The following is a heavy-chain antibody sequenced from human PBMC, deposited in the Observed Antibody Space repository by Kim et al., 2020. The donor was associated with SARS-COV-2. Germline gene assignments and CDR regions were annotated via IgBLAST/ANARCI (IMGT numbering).Heavy chain of an antibody. V-gene: IGHV3-30*18. D-gene: IGHD1-26*01. J-gene: IGHJ4*02. CDR1: GFTFSSYG. Sequence: GGSLRLSCAASGFTFSSYGMHWVRQAPGKGLEWVAVISYDGSNKYYADSVKGRFTISRDNSKNTLYLQMNSLRAEDTAVYYCAKVLWWELLGGTDYWGQGTLVTVSS. CDR2: ISYDGSNK. CDR3: AKVLWWELLGGTDY.